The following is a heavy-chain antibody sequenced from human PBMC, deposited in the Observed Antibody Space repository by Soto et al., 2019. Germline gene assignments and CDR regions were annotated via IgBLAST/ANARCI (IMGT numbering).Heavy chain of an antibody. V-gene: IGHV3-23*01. D-gene: IGHD5-12*01. J-gene: IGHJ4*02. Sequence: PGGSLRLSCIASGFTFSTYAMSWVRQAPGKGLEWVSGIGGNGATTRYADSLKGRFTISRDNSKNTVYLQMNNLRVEDTAVYYCAKTLYGGCDYWGRGTLVTVSS. CDR2: IGGNGATT. CDR1: GFTFSTYA. CDR3: AKTLYGGCDY.